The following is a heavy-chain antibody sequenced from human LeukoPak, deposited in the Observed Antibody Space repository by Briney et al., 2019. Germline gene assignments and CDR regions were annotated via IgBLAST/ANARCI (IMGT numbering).Heavy chain of an antibody. J-gene: IGHJ4*02. D-gene: IGHD1-20*01. Sequence: SETLSPTCIVSGGSISSSDYFWSWIRQPSGKGLQWIGYISYSGSTYYNPSLKSRLTISLDTSKNQFSLNLTSVTAADTAVYYCARFITGTSAFDYWGQGTLVTVSS. CDR3: ARFITGTSAFDY. V-gene: IGHV4-30-4*01. CDR1: GGSISSSDYF. CDR2: ISYSGST.